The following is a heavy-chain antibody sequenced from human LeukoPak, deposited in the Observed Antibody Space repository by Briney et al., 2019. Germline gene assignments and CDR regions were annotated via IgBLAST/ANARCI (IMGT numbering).Heavy chain of an antibody. V-gene: IGHV4-4*02. CDR1: GGSISSSNW. J-gene: IGHJ4*02. Sequence: SGTLSLTCAVSGGSISSSNWWSWVRQPPGKGLEWIGEIFYSGSTNYNPSLKSRVTISVDRSKNQFSLKLNSVTAADTAVYYCVRDAHYGSDIAMRWGQGTLVTVSS. D-gene: IGHD3-10*01. CDR2: IFYSGST. CDR3: VRDAHYGSDIAMR.